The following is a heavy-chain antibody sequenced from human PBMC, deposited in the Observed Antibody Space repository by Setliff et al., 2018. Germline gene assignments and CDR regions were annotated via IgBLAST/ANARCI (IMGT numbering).Heavy chain of an antibody. V-gene: IGHV4-59*08. D-gene: IGHD5-18*01. J-gene: IGHJ4*02. CDR3: ARLPPLHTPMALTFDY. Sequence: PSETLSLTCTVTGGPISPFYWHWIRQSPGKGLEWIGYIFYTGKSSYNPSLKSRVTISVDTSKNQFSLELRSVTAADTAVYYCARLPPLHTPMALTFDYWGQGILVTVSS. CDR1: GGPISPFY. CDR2: IFYTGKS.